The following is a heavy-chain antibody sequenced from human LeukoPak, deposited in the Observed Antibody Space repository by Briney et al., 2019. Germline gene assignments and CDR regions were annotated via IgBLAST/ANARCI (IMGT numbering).Heavy chain of an antibody. CDR3: AGGYDILTGYLDYYYMDV. D-gene: IGHD3-9*01. CDR1: GGTFSSYA. Sequence: GSSVKVSCKASGGTFSSYAVSWVRQAPGQGLEWMGGIIPIFGTANYAQKFQGRVTITADESTSTAYMELSSLRSEDTAVYYCAGGYDILTGYLDYYYMDVWGKGTTVTISS. V-gene: IGHV1-69*01. J-gene: IGHJ6*03. CDR2: IIPIFGTA.